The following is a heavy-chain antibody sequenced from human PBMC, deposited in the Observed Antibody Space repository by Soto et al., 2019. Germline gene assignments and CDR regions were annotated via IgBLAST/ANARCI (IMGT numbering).Heavy chain of an antibody. V-gene: IGHV3-64*01. CDR3: AREGGSYYFDY. Sequence: EVQLVESGGGLVQPGGSPRLSCAASGFTFSSYAMHWVRQAPGKGLEYVSTISTNGGSTYNVNSVKGRFTISRDNSKNTLYLQMGSLRAEDMAVYYCAREGGSYYFDYWGQGTLVTVSS. D-gene: IGHD1-26*01. J-gene: IGHJ4*02. CDR1: GFTFSSYA. CDR2: ISTNGGST.